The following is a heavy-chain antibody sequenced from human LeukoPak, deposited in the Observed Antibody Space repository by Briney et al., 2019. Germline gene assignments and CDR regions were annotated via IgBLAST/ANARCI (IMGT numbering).Heavy chain of an antibody. CDR2: ISGSGGST. CDR1: GFTFSSYT. J-gene: IGHJ6*03. Sequence: GGSLRLSCAASGFTFSSYTMSWVRQAPGKGLEWVSAISGSGGSTYYADSVKGRFTISRDNSKNTLYLQMNSLRAEDTAVYYCAKRVAYYYYYMDVWGKGTTVTVSS. V-gene: IGHV3-23*01. CDR3: AKRVAYYYYYMDV. D-gene: IGHD5-12*01.